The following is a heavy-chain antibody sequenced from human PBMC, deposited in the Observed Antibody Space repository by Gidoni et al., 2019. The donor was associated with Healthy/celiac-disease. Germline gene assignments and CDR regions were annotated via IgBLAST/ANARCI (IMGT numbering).Heavy chain of an antibody. CDR1: GGPISIISYY. D-gene: IGHD3-22*01. V-gene: IGHV4-39*01. Sequence: QLQLQESGPGLVKPSETLSLTCTVSGGPISIISYYWCWIRQPPGKGLEWIGSIYYSGSTYYNPSLKSRVTISVDTSKNQFSLKLSSVTAADTAVYYCAGAVNYYDSSGYYSWYFDLWGRGTLVTVSS. J-gene: IGHJ2*01. CDR3: AGAVNYYDSSGYYSWYFDL. CDR2: IYYSGST.